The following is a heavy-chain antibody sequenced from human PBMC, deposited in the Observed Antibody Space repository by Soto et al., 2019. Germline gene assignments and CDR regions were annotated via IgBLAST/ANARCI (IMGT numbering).Heavy chain of an antibody. D-gene: IGHD3-10*01. Sequence: QVQLVESGGGVVQPGRSLRLSCAASGFTFSSYGMHWVRQAPGKGLEWVAVISYDGSNNYYADSVKGRFTISRDNSKNTMYLQMNSLRAEDTAVYYCAKLGGHYYGSGSYSQAYYFDYWGQGTLVTVSS. J-gene: IGHJ4*02. V-gene: IGHV3-30*18. CDR3: AKLGGHYYGSGSYSQAYYFDY. CDR2: ISYDGSNN. CDR1: GFTFSSYG.